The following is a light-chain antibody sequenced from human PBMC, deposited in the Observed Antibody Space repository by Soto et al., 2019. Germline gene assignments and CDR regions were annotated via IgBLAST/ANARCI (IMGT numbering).Light chain of an antibody. CDR2: GVT. J-gene: IGLJ2*01. Sequence: QSALTQPPSASGSPGQSGTISCTGTSSDVGGYDRVSWFQQHPGKAPKLIIYGVTDRISGVHYRFSGSKSGNSASLTVSGLQGEDEADYFCASYGGRDDMIVGGGTKLTV. CDR3: ASYGGRDDMI. CDR1: SSDVGGYDR. V-gene: IGLV2-8*01.